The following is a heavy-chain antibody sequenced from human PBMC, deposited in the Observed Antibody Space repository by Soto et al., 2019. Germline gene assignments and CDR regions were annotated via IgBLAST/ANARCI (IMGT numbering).Heavy chain of an antibody. D-gene: IGHD4-17*01. J-gene: IGHJ4*02. CDR2: ISGSGGST. CDR3: AKDYGDYVGLFDY. Sequence: GGSLRLSCAASGFTFSSYAMSWIRQAPGKGLEWVSAISGSGGSTYYADSVKGRFTISRDNSKNTLYLQMNSLRAEDTAVYYCAKDYGDYVGLFDYWGQGTLVTVSS. V-gene: IGHV3-23*01. CDR1: GFTFSSYA.